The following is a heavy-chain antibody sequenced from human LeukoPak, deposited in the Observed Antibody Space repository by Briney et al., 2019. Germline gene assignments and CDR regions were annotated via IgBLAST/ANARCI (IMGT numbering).Heavy chain of an antibody. Sequence: SETLSLTCTVSGGSISSGDYYWSWIRQPPGKGLEWIGEINHSGSTNYNPSLKSRVTISVDTSKNQFSLKLSSVTAADTAVYYCARRENYYGSGTYVYWGQGTLVTVSS. D-gene: IGHD3-10*01. CDR1: GGSISSGDYY. V-gene: IGHV4-30-4*01. J-gene: IGHJ4*02. CDR3: ARRENYYGSGTYVY. CDR2: INHSGST.